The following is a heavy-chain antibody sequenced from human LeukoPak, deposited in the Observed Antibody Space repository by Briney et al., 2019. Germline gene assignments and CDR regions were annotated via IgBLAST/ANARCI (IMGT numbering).Heavy chain of an antibody. D-gene: IGHD6-19*01. CDR3: AGQWWQWLVRGKIDY. CDR2: NSNSSSYI. J-gene: IGHJ4*02. CDR1: GFTFSSYS. V-gene: IGHV3-21*01. Sequence: GGSLRLSCAASGFTFSSYSMNWVRQAPGKGLEWFSSNSNSSSYIYYANSVKGRFTISRNNAKNSLYLQMNSLRAEDTAVYYCAGQWWQWLVRGKIDYWGQGTLVTVSS.